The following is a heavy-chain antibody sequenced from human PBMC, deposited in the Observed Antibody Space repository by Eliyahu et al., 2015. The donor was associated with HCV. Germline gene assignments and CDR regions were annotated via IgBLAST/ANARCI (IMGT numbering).Heavy chain of an antibody. V-gene: IGHV3-7*04. CDR3: ARGGLTRYAY. CDR1: GFSFSTYW. Sequence: EVQLVESGGGLVQPGGSLRLSCAASGFSFSTYWMSWVRQDPGKGVEWVANIKQDGSEKYYVDSVKGRFTISRDNAKNSLYLQMNSLRAEDTAVYFCARGGLTRYAYWGQGTLVTVSS. J-gene: IGHJ4*02. CDR2: IKQDGSEK. D-gene: IGHD3-10*01.